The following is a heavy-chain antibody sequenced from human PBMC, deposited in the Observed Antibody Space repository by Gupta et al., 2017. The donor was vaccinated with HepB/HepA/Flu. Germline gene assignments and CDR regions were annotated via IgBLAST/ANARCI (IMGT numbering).Heavy chain of an antibody. CDR3: AMSEVDIAVVSAPLWGRMEA. CDR2: INGDGTNT. D-gene: IGHD2-2*03. V-gene: IGHV3-74*01. CDR1: GFTFSNYW. Sequence: EVHLVESGGGSVHPGGSLRLSCAASGFTFSNYWMHWVRQHSGKGLVWVSRINGDGTNTAYADSVKGRFTISRDNAKSTLHLQMSTLTADDTAVYYCAMSEVDIAVVSAPLWGRMEAWGQGATVIVSS. J-gene: IGHJ6*02.